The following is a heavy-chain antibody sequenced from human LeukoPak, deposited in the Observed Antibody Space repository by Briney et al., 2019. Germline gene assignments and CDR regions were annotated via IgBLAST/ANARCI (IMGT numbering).Heavy chain of an antibody. CDR1: GYTFTSYG. D-gene: IGHD1-20*01. V-gene: IGHV1-18*01. CDR2: IRAYNGNT. J-gene: IGHJ6*03. Sequence: ASVKVSRKASGYTFTSYGISWVRQAPGQGLEWMGWIRAYNGNTNYAQKFQGRVTMTRDTSISTAYMELSRLRSDDTAVYYCATVGRYNWNAGSYCYMDVWGKGTTVTVSS. CDR3: ATVGRYNWNAGSYCYMDV.